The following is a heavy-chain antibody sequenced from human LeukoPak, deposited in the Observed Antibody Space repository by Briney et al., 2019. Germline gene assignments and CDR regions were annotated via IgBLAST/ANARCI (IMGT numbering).Heavy chain of an antibody. CDR2: IIPAIGPP. D-gene: IGHD6-19*01. CDR1: GGTFHSST. Sequence: ASVKVSCKTSGGTFHSSTFSWVRQAPGQGLEWMGWIIPAIGPPKYSQRFQDRVTITADKSTNTAYMELSSLRSEDTAVYYCARGAYSSGSYYFDHWGQGTPVTVSS. V-gene: IGHV1-69*08. CDR3: ARGAYSSGSYYFDH. J-gene: IGHJ4*02.